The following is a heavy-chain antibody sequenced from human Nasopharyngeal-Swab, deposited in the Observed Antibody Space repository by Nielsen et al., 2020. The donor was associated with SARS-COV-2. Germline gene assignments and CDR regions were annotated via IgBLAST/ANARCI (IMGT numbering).Heavy chain of an antibody. D-gene: IGHD5-24*01. CDR2: ISGSGRNT. CDR1: GFTISNYA. J-gene: IGHJ5*02. Sequence: GESLKISCAASGFTISNYAMTWVRQAPGKGLEWVSVISGSGRNTYYADSVKGRFTISRDNSRNAVYLQMDSLRAEDTAVYFCAREGRDGAVSSWGQGTLVTVSS. V-gene: IGHV3-23*01. CDR3: AREGRDGAVSS.